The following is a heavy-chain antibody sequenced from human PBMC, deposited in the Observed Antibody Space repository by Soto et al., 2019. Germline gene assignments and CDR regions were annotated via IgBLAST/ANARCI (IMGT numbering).Heavy chain of an antibody. V-gene: IGHV1-69*13. J-gene: IGHJ3*02. Sequence: SVKVSCKASGGTFSSYAITWVRQAPGQGLEWMGGIIPIFGTANYAQKFQGRVTITADESTSTAYMELSSLRAGDTAVYYCAKVFRGSNDILTGYYTLDAFDIWGQGTMVTVSS. CDR2: IIPIFGTA. D-gene: IGHD3-9*01. CDR3: AKVFRGSNDILTGYYTLDAFDI. CDR1: GGTFSSYA.